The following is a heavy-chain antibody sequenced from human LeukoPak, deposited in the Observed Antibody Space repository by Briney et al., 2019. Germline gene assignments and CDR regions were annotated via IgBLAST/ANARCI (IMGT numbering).Heavy chain of an antibody. D-gene: IGHD3-10*01. Sequence: SETQSLTCTVSGGSISSYYWSWIRQPPGKGLEWIGYMYYSGSTYYSPSLKSRVTISLDTSRNQFSLKLNSVTAADTAVYYCAKSNGYGLVDIWGQGTMVTVSS. V-gene: IGHV4-59*12. CDR3: AKSNGYGLVDI. CDR2: MYYSGST. CDR1: GGSISSYY. J-gene: IGHJ3*02.